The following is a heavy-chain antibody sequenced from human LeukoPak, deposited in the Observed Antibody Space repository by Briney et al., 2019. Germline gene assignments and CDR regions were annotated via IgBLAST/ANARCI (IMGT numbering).Heavy chain of an antibody. CDR1: GGSISSSSYY. V-gene: IGHV4-39*01. J-gene: IGHJ3*02. Sequence: PSETLSLTFTVSGGSISSSSYYWGWIRQPPGKGLERIGSIYYSGSTYYNPSLKSRVTISVDTSKNQFSLKLSSVTAADTAVYYCARFRSGNRKDAFDIWGQGTMVTVSS. CDR2: IYYSGST. D-gene: IGHD3-10*01. CDR3: ARFRSGNRKDAFDI.